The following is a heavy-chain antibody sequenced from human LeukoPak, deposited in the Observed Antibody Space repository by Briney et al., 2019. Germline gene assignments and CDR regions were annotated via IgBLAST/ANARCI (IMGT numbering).Heavy chain of an antibody. CDR2: INHSGST. CDR1: GGCFSGDY. J-gene: IGHJ4*02. CDR3: VRRLRKVWRSSRYGFDY. D-gene: IGHD3-16*02. V-gene: IGHV4-34*01. Sequence: KTSETLSLTCAVYGGCFSGDYWSWIRQPPGKGLEWVGGINHSGSTNYNPSLKSRVTISVDTTKNQFSLRLSALTAVDAGVCECVRRLRKVWRSSRYGFDYWGQGTLVTVSS.